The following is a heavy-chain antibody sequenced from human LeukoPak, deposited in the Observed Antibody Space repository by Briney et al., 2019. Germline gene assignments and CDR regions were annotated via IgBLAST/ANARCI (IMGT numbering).Heavy chain of an antibody. D-gene: IGHD3-22*01. CDR3: AKDEYSSYMDV. V-gene: IGHV3-43D*03. Sequence: PGGSLRLSCAASGFTFDDYAMHWVRQAPGKGLEWVSLISWDGGSTYYADSVKGRFTISRDNSKNSLYLQMNSLRAEDTAFYYCAKDEYSSYMDVWGEGTTVTVSS. J-gene: IGHJ6*03. CDR1: GFTFDDYA. CDR2: ISWDGGST.